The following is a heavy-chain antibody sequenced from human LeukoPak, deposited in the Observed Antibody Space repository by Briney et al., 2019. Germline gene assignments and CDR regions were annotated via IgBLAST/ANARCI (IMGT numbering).Heavy chain of an antibody. CDR3: AKDESTGGFAPGYFYGMDV. Sequence: GRSLRLSCVVSGFRFDDYGMHWVRQAPGKGLEWVSGISWSGTTTGYADSVKGRFTISRDSAKNSLYLQMDSLRVEDTALYYCAKDESTGGFAPGYFYGMDVWGQGTTVTVSS. V-gene: IGHV3-9*01. D-gene: IGHD3-16*01. CDR1: GFRFDDYG. CDR2: ISWSGTTT. J-gene: IGHJ6*02.